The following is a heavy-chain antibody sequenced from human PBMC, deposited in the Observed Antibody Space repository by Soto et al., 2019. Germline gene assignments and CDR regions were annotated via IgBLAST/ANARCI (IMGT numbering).Heavy chain of an antibody. V-gene: IGHV4-31*03. CDR1: GGSISSGGYY. J-gene: IGHJ4*02. CDR3: ATGPPPYAYYFDY. CDR2: IYYSGST. Sequence: PSETLSLTCTVSGGSISSGGYYWSWIRQHPGKGLEWIGYIYYSGSTYYNPSLKSRVTISVDTSKNQFSLKLSSVTAADTAVYYCATGPPPYAYYFDYWGQGTLVTVSS.